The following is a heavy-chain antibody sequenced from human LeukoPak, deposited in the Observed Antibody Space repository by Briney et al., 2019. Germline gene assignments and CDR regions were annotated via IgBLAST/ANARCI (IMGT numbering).Heavy chain of an antibody. CDR3: ARDSYCSGGSCRQSFRY. CDR1: GYTFTSYG. J-gene: IGHJ4*02. V-gene: IGHV1-18*01. CDR2: ISAYNGNT. Sequence: ASVKVSCKASGYTFTSYGISWVRQAPGQGLEWMGWISAYNGNTNYARKLQGRVTMTTDTSTSTAYMELRSLRSDDTAVYYCARDSYCSGGSCRQSFRYWGQGTLVTVSS. D-gene: IGHD2-15*01.